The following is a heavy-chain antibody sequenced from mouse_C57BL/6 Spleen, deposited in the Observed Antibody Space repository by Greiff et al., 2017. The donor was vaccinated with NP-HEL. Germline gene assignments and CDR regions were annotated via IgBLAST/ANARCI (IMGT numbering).Heavy chain of an antibody. D-gene: IGHD1-1*01. J-gene: IGHJ2*01. Sequence: VQLQQPGAELVKPGASVKLSCKASGYTFTSYWMQWVKQRPGQGLEWIGEIDPSDSYTNYNQKFKGKATLTVDPSSSTAYMQLSSLTSEDSAVYYCARSRRAVVARDYFDYWGQGTTLTVSS. CDR3: ARSRRAVVARDYFDY. V-gene: IGHV1-50*01. CDR1: GYTFTSYW. CDR2: IDPSDSYT.